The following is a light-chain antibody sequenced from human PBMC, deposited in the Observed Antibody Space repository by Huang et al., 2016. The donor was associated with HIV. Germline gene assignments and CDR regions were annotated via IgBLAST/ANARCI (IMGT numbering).Light chain of an antibody. CDR1: QGIRND. Sequence: AIQMTQSPSSLSASVGDRVTIPCRASQGIRNDLGWYQQKPGKAPKLLIYTTSTLQSGVPLRFSGSGSGTDFTLTISNLQPEDFATYYCLQDYNYPRTFGQGTKVEIK. CDR2: TTS. CDR3: LQDYNYPRT. V-gene: IGKV1-6*01. J-gene: IGKJ1*01.